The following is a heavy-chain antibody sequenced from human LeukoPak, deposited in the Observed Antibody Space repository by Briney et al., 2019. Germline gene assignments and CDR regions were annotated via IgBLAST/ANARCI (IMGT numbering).Heavy chain of an antibody. Sequence: ASVTVSCKSSGYTFSDYYIHWVRQTPEQGLEWMAWISPHNGGTHYAQKFQGRVTMTLDTPTSTVYLELSSLTSDDTAVYYCARDHPGPEFTDYWGQGTLVTVSS. CDR1: GYTFSDYY. V-gene: IGHV1-2*02. CDR3: ARDHPGPEFTDY. CDR2: ISPHNGGT. J-gene: IGHJ4*02.